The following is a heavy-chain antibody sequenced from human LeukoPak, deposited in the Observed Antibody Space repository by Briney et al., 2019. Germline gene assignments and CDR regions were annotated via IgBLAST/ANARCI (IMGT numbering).Heavy chain of an antibody. D-gene: IGHD1/OR15-1a*01. CDR3: VRPTGNNSSFL. V-gene: IGHV3-7*01. Sequence: GGSLRLSCAASGITFSMFYMSWVRQAPGKGLEWVAGINKDGSEKYYVDSVKGRFTISRDNAKNSLYVQMNSLRAEDTAVYYCVRPTGNNSSFLWGQGTLVAVSS. CDR1: GITFSMFY. J-gene: IGHJ4*02. CDR2: INKDGSEK.